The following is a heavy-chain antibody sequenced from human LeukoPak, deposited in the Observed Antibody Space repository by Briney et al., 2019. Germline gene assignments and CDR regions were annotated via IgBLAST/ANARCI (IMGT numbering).Heavy chain of an antibody. CDR3: ARDFGVLLWFGELSYYMDV. CDR1: GGSISSYY. CDR2: IYTSGST. V-gene: IGHV4-4*07. Sequence: SETLSLTCTVSGGSISSYYWSWIRQPAGKGLEWIGRIYTSGSTNYNPSLKSRVTTSVDTSKNQFSLKLSSVTAADTAVYYCARDFGVLLWFGELSYYMDVWGKGTTVTVSS. J-gene: IGHJ6*03. D-gene: IGHD3-10*01.